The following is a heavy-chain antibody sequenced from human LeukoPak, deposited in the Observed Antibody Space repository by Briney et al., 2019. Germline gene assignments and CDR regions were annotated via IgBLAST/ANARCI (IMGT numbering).Heavy chain of an antibody. D-gene: IGHD1-1*01. CDR3: ARGNYNWNGRWCWFDP. Sequence: SETLSLTCTVSGGSISSYYWSWIRQPPGKGLEWIGYIYYSGSTNYNPSLKSRVTISVDTSKNQFSLKLSSVTAADTAVYYCARGNYNWNGRWCWFDPWGQGTLVTVSS. CDR1: GGSISSYY. V-gene: IGHV4-59*08. J-gene: IGHJ5*02. CDR2: IYYSGST.